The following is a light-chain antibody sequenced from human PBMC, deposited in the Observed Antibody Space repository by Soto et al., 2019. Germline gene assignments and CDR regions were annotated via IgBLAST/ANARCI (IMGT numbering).Light chain of an antibody. CDR3: QQYNNWPPLT. Sequence: EIVMTQSPATLSVSPGERATLSCRASQSVSGNLAWYQQRPGQAPRLLIYGASTRATGIPARFSGSGSGTEFTLTISSLQSEDVAVYYCQQYNNWPPLTFGGGTKVEIK. J-gene: IGKJ4*01. CDR2: GAS. CDR1: QSVSGN. V-gene: IGKV3-15*01.